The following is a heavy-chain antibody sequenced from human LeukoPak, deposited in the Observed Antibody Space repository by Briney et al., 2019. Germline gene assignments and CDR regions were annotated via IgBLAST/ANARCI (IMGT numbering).Heavy chain of an antibody. CDR1: GYSFTNYW. Sequence: GESLKISCKGSGYSFTNYWIGWVRQMPGKGLEWMGIIYPDDSDTRYSPSFQGQVTISADKSISTAYLQWSSLKASDTVMYYCARHEGGHCGGGSCYPLYDYWGQGTLVTVSS. D-gene: IGHD2-15*01. CDR3: ARHEGGHCGGGSCYPLYDY. J-gene: IGHJ4*02. CDR2: IYPDDSDT. V-gene: IGHV5-51*01.